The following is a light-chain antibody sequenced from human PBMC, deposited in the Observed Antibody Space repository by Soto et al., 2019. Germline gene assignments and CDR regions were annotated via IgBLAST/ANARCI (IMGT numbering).Light chain of an antibody. CDR3: IQGTHWRALT. CDR2: KVS. Sequence: VVMTQSPLSLPVTLGQPASTSCWSSQRLVSSDGNTYLNWFQQRPGQSQRRLIYKVSNRDSGVPDRFSGSVSGTDFTLKISRVEAEDVGLYYCIQGTHWRALTFGGGTKVDIK. CDR1: QRLVSSDGNTY. J-gene: IGKJ4*01. V-gene: IGKV2-30*01.